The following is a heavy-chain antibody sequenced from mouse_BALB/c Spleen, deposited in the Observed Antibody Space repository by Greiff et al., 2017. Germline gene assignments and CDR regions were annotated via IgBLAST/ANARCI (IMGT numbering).Heavy chain of an antibody. V-gene: IGHV5-12-2*01. D-gene: IGHD4-1*01. CDR1: GFTFSSYT. J-gene: IGHJ4*01. CDR2: ISNGGGST. Sequence: EVQRVESGGGLVQPGGSLKLSCAASGFTFSSYTMSWVRQTPEKRLEWVAYISNGGGSTYYPDTVKGRFTISRDNAKNTLYLQMSSLKSEDTAMYYCARHPSNWDYAMDYWGQGTSVTVSS. CDR3: ARHPSNWDYAMDY.